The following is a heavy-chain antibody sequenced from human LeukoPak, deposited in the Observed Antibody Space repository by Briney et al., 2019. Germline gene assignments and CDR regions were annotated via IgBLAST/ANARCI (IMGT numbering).Heavy chain of an antibody. V-gene: IGHV4-59*01. CDR1: GGSFSGYY. J-gene: IGHJ5*02. CDR3: ARLLRASNWFDP. CDR2: IYYSGNT. Sequence: PSETLSLTCAVYGGSFSGYYWSWIRQPPGKGLEWIGYIYYSGNTDYNPSLKSRVTISVDTSKNQFSLKLSSVAAADTAVYYCARLLRASNWFDPWGQGTLVTVSS.